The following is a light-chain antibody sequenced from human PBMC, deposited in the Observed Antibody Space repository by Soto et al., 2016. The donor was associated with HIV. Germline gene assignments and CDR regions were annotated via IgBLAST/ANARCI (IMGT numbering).Light chain of an antibody. CDR1: QSIGRF. CDR2: DAS. J-gene: IGKJ2*01. CDR3: QQSYSTPPYT. Sequence: DIQMTQSPSSLSASVGGRVTITCRASQSIGRFLNWYQQISGKAPNLLIYDASTLQSGVPSRFSGSGSGTDFTLIISSLQPEDFATYYCQQSYSTPPYTFGQGTKLEIK. V-gene: IGKV1-39*01.